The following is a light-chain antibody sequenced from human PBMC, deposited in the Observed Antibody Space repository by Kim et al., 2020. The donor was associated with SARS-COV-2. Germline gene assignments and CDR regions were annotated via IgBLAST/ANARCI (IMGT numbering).Light chain of an antibody. CDR3: QQSYSAPPT. J-gene: IGKJ1*01. Sequence: DIQMTQSPSSLSASVGDRVTITCRASQNIRNYLSWYQQKPGKAPNLLIYAASSLQSGVPSRFSGSGSGTDFTLTISTLQREDFATYFCQQSYSAPPTFGQGTKVEIK. V-gene: IGKV1-39*01. CDR1: QNIRNY. CDR2: AAS.